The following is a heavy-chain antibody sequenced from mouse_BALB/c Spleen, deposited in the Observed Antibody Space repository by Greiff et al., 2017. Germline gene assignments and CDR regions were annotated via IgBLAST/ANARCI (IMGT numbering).Heavy chain of an antibody. V-gene: IGHV1-69*02. D-gene: IGHD2-14*01. CDR1: GYTFTSYW. J-gene: IGHJ4*01. CDR3: TRLGVRLKAMDY. Sequence: QVQLQQPGAELVRPGASVKLSCKASGYTFTSYWINWVKQRPGQGLEWIGNIYPSDSYTNYNQKFKDKATLTVDKSSSTAYMQLSSPTSEDSAVYYCTRLGVRLKAMDYWGQGTSVTVSS. CDR2: IYPSDSYT.